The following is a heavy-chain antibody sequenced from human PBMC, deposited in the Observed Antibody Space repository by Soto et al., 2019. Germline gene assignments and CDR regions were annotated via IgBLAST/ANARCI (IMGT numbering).Heavy chain of an antibody. V-gene: IGHV1-69*04. Sequence: ASVKVSCKASGGTFSSYTISWVRQAPGQGLEWMGRIIPILGIANYAQKFQGRVTITADKSTSTAYMELSSLRSEDTAVYYCARDDPDCSGDSCYGAWDYLGQETLLTV. CDR3: ARDDPDCSGDSCYGAWDY. J-gene: IGHJ4*02. CDR1: GGTFSSYT. D-gene: IGHD2-15*01. CDR2: IIPILGIA.